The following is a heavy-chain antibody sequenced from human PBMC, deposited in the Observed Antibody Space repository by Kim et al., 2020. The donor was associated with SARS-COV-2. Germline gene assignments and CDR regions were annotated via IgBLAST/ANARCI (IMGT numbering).Heavy chain of an antibody. CDR1: GFTFTSSA. V-gene: IGHV1-58*01. J-gene: IGHJ2*01. Sequence: SVKVSCKASGFTFTSSAVQWVRQARGQRLEWIGWIVVGSGNTNYAQKFQERVTITRDMSTSTAYMELSSLRSEDTAVYYCAADRRRILWSPPDGYFDLWGRGTLVTVSS. CDR2: IVVGSGNT. D-gene: IGHD2-21*01. CDR3: AADRRRILWSPPDGYFDL.